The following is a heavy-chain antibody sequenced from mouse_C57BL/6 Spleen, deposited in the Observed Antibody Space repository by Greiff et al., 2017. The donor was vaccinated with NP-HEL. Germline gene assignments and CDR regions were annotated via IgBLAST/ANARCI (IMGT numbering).Heavy chain of an antibody. J-gene: IGHJ2*01. Sequence: EVKVEESGEGLVKPGGSLKLSCAASGFTFSSYAMSWVRQTPEKRLEWVAYISSGGDYIYYADTVKGRFTISRDNARNTLYLQMSSLKSEDTAMYYCTRENDGYFDYWGQGTTLTVSS. CDR3: TRENDGYFDY. V-gene: IGHV5-9-1*02. D-gene: IGHD2-12*01. CDR2: ISSGGDYI. CDR1: GFTFSSYA.